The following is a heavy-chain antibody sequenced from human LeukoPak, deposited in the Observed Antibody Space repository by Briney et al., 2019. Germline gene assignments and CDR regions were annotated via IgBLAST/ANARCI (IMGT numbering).Heavy chain of an antibody. Sequence: PGGSLRLSCAASGFTFSSYAMHWVRQPPGKGLEWVSVIYSDGSTYYADSVKGRFTLSRDNSKNTLFLQMKNLRAEDTAVYYCARDCCSSSFASDYWGQGTLVTVSS. D-gene: IGHD6-6*01. V-gene: IGHV3-66*01. CDR2: IYSDGST. CDR1: GFTFSSYA. CDR3: ARDCCSSSFASDY. J-gene: IGHJ4*02.